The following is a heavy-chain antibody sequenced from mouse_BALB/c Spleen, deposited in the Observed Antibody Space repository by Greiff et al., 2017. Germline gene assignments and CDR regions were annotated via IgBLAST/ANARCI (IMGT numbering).Heavy chain of an antibody. V-gene: IGHV6-6*02. CDR3: TRRRDYFDY. J-gene: IGHJ2*01. Sequence: EVKLVESGGGLVQPGGSMKLSCVASGFTFSNYWMNWVRQSPEKGLEWVAEIRLKSNNYATHYAESVKGRFTISRDDAKSSVYLQMNNLRAEDTGMYYCTRRRDYFDYWGQGTTLTVSA. CDR1: GFTFSNYW. CDR2: IRLKSNNYAT.